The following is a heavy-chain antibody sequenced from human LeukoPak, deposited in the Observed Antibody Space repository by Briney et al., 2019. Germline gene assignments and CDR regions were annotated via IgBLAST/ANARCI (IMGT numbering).Heavy chain of an antibody. CDR1: GGTFSRYA. J-gene: IGHJ3*02. D-gene: IGHD1-26*01. Sequence: AASVKVSCKASGGTFSRYAISWVRQAPGQGLEWMGGIIPIFGTANYAQKFQGRVTITADESTSTAYMELSSLRSEDTAVYYCANPSGSYSAFDIWGQGTMVTVSS. CDR3: ANPSGSYSAFDI. CDR2: IIPIFGTA. V-gene: IGHV1-69*13.